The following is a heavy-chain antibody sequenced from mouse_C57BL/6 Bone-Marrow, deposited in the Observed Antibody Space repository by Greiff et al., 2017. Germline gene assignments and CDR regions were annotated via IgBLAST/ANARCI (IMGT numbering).Heavy chain of an antibody. V-gene: IGHV1-82*01. Sequence: LVESGPELVKPGASVKISCKASGYAFSSSWMNWVKQRPGKGLEWIGRIYPGDGDTNYNGKFKGKATLTADKSSSTAYMQLSSLTSEDSAVYFCARPPYYYGSSYTWFAYWGQGTLVTVSA. D-gene: IGHD1-1*01. CDR2: IYPGDGDT. CDR3: ARPPYYYGSSYTWFAY. J-gene: IGHJ3*01. CDR1: GYAFSSSW.